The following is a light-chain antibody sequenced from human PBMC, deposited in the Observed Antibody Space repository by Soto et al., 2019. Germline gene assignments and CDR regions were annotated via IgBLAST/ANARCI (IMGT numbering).Light chain of an antibody. J-gene: IGKJ1*01. Sequence: EIVLTQSPGTLSLSPGERATLSCRASQSVSSSYLAWYQQKPGQAPRLLIYGASSRATGIPDRFSGSGSGTVFTLTISRLAPEDFAVYYCQQYGSSQTFGQGTKVEIK. CDR2: GAS. V-gene: IGKV3-20*01. CDR3: QQYGSSQT. CDR1: QSVSSSY.